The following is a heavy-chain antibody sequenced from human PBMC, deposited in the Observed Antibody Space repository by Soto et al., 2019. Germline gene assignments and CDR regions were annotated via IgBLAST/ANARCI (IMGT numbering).Heavy chain of an antibody. Sequence: GGSLRLSCAASEFTFDKYYMTWARKAPGKGPEWVANIKPDGSEQYYVDSVKGRFTISRDNANNSLYLQMNSLRAEATPVYFCARGNWNYYYGFDVWGQGTTVTVSS. J-gene: IGHJ6*02. CDR3: ARGNWNYYYGFDV. CDR1: EFTFDKYY. CDR2: IKPDGSEQ. D-gene: IGHD1-20*01. V-gene: IGHV3-7*01.